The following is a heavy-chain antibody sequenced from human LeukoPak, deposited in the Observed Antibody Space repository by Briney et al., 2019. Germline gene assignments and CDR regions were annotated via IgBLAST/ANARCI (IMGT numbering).Heavy chain of an antibody. J-gene: IGHJ4*02. Sequence: PGGSLRLFCGASGYTFSDYTMNWVRQAPGKGPEWISYISSGGSVMHYADSVKGRFTISRDNVENSLYLQMNSLRVEDTAVYYCTRDLEYWGQGVLVTVSS. CDR3: TRDLEY. CDR2: ISSGGSVM. V-gene: IGHV3-48*01. CDR1: GYTFSDYT.